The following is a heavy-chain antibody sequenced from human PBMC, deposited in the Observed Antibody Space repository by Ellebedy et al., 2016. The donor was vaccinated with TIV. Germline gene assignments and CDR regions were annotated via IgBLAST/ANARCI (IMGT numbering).Heavy chain of an antibody. V-gene: IGHV3-33*01. Sequence: PGGSLRLSCAASGFSFSTNGMHWVRQAPGQGREWVAVIWYDGFNKDYADSVKGRFTISRDNSKSTLYLEMNSLRVEDTAVYYCAREQSPYYEILTGSFDYWGQGALVTVSS. D-gene: IGHD3-9*01. CDR3: AREQSPYYEILTGSFDY. J-gene: IGHJ4*02. CDR2: IWYDGFNK. CDR1: GFSFSTNG.